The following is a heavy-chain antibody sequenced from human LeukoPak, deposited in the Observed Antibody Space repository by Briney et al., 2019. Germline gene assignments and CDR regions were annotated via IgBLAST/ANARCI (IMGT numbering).Heavy chain of an antibody. Sequence: GGSLRLSCEVSGFTFSNYWMMWVRQAPGKGLEWVASIDEDGSETNYVDSVTGRFTVSRDHAKNSLFLQMNSLRAEDTAVYYCAKDPAAAGTFDYWGQGTLVTVSS. CDR2: IDEDGSET. V-gene: IGHV3-7*03. CDR3: AKDPAAAGTFDY. D-gene: IGHD6-13*01. J-gene: IGHJ4*02. CDR1: GFTFSNYW.